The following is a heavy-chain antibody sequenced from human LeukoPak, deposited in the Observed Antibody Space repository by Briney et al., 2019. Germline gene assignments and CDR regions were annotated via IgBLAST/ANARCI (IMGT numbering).Heavy chain of an antibody. CDR2: ISGSGGST. J-gene: IGHJ4*02. CDR1: GFTFSSYA. D-gene: IGHD3-3*01. Sequence: GGSLRLSCAASGFTFSSYAMSWVRQAPGKGLEWVSAISGSGGSTYYADSVKGRFTISRDNSKNTLYLQMNSLGAEDTAVYYCAKKQGYDFWSGYPDYWGQGTLVTVSS. CDR3: AKKQGYDFWSGYPDY. V-gene: IGHV3-23*01.